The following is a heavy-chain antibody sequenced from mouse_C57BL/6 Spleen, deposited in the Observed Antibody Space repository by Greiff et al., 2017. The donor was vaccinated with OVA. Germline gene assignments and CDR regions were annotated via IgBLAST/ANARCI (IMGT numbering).Heavy chain of an antibody. J-gene: IGHJ4*01. CDR2: IWSGGST. CDR1: GFSLTSYG. V-gene: IGHV2-2*01. CDR3: ARNSYYGYDLYAMDY. Sequence: VQVVESGPGLVQPSQSLSITCTVSGFSLTSYGVHWVRQSPGKGLEWLGVIWSGGSTDYNAAFISRLSISKDNSKSQVFFKMNSLQADDTAIYYCARNSYYGYDLYAMDYWGQGTSVTVSS. D-gene: IGHD2-9*01.